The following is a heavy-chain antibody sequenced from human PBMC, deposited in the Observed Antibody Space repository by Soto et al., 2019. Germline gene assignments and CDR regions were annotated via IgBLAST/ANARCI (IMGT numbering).Heavy chain of an antibody. CDR1: GHTLSHYE. D-gene: IGHD3-3*01. J-gene: IGHJ6*02. V-gene: IGHV3-48*03. Sequence: EVQLVESGGDLVQPGGSLRLSCEASGHTLSHYEMNWVRQAPGKGLEWLSFISSSSSAIYYADSVKGRFTISRDNGKKSLYLQMNSLRAEDTAVYYCAGSRRNDDFWSDPQLGDGMDVWGQGTTVTVSS. CDR3: AGSRRNDDFWSDPQLGDGMDV. CDR2: ISSSSSAI.